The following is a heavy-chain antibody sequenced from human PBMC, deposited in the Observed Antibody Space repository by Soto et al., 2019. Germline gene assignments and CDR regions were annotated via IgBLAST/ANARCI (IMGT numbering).Heavy chain of an antibody. CDR1: GFSLSAYGVR. CDR3: AHTKDSSGFLTS. D-gene: IGHD3-22*01. V-gene: IGHV2-5*01. J-gene: IGHJ5*02. CDR2: IHWNDDK. Sequence: SGPTLVNPTQTLTLTCSFSGFSLSAYGVRVIWFRQPPGEILEWLALIHWNDDKRYSPYLKSRLTITKDTSKTQVVLTLTNLDPLDTGTYFCAHTKDSSGFLTSWGQGTLVTVSS.